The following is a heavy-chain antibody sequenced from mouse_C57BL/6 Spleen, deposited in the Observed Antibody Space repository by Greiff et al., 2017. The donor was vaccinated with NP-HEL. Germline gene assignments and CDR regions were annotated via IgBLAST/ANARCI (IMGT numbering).Heavy chain of an antibody. V-gene: IGHV14-4*01. Sequence: EVQLQHSLAELVRPGASVKLSCTASGFNIKDDYMHWVKQRPEQGLEWIGWIDPENGDTEYASKFQGKATITADTSSNTAYLQLSSLTSEDTAVYYCTTYGSGNYWGQGTTLTV. CDR2: IDPENGDT. CDR3: TTYGSGNY. D-gene: IGHD1-1*02. CDR1: GFNIKDDY. J-gene: IGHJ2*01.